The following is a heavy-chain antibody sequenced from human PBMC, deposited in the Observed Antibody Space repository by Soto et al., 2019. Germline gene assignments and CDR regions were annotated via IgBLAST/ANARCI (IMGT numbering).Heavy chain of an antibody. CDR1: GGSISGYY. V-gene: IGHV4-59*08. CDR2: ISYSGST. D-gene: IGHD5-18*01. CDR3: ATLEYTYSYPSYYYYYLDF. Sequence: SETLSLTCTVSGGSISGYYWSWIRQPPGKGLEWIGYISYSGSTNYNPSLKSRVTISVDTSKNQFSLKLSSVTAADTAVFYCATLEYTYSYPSYYYYYLDFWAKGTTVTVS. J-gene: IGHJ6*03.